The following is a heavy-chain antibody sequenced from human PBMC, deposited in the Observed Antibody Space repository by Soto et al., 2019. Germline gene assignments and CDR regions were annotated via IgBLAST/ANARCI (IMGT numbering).Heavy chain of an antibody. J-gene: IGHJ4*02. Sequence: QVQLVQSGAEVKKPGSSVRVSCKASGGTFSSYAISWVRQAPGQGLEWMGGIIPIFGTANYAQKFQGRVTITADESTSTAYMELSSLRSEDTAVYYCARVSTYYYDSSGYQLDYWGQGTLVTVSS. D-gene: IGHD3-22*01. CDR1: GGTFSSYA. CDR2: IIPIFGTA. V-gene: IGHV1-69*01. CDR3: ARVSTYYYDSSGYQLDY.